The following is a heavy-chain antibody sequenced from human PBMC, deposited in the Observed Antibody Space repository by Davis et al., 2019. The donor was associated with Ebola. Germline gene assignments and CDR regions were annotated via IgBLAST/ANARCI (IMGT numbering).Heavy chain of an antibody. Sequence: GESLKISCAASGFTFSSYAMSWVRQAPGKGLEWVSAISGSGGSTYYADSVKGRFTISRDNAKNSLYLQMNSLRAEDTAVYYCASGYSSPDYWGQGTLVTVSS. J-gene: IGHJ4*02. V-gene: IGHV3-23*01. CDR3: ASGYSSPDY. CDR1: GFTFSSYA. D-gene: IGHD6-13*01. CDR2: ISGSGGST.